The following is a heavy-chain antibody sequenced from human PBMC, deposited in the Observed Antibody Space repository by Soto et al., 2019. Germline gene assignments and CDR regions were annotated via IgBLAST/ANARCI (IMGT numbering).Heavy chain of an antibody. CDR3: GQCTVHRIVTRGWCNVLGP. Sequence: EVKLLESGGGLVQPGGSLSLSCATAGFTFSSSSMSWVRKAPGKGLEWVSAIRGTNGNTHYAESVKVRLTISRDNSKNTLYLERTFLRNEDTAVYYRGQCTVHRIVTRGWCNVLGPWGQG. CDR1: GFTFSSSS. V-gene: IGHV3-23*01. CDR2: IRGTNGNT. D-gene: IGHD6-19*01. J-gene: IGHJ5*02.